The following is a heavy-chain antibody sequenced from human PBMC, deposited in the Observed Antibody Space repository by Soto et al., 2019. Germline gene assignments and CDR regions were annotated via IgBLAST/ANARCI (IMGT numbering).Heavy chain of an antibody. J-gene: IGHJ6*02. CDR2: INSYNGNT. CDR1: GYTFITYG. Sequence: QVQLVQSGAEVKKPGASVKVSCKASGYTFITYGISWVRQAPGQGLEWMGWINSYNGNTNYAQKLQGRVTMTTDTATTTAYMEQRSPRSADTAVYYCARDRPTSSIRARDYYAAMDVWGQGTTVTVSS. D-gene: IGHD6-6*01. V-gene: IGHV1-18*01. CDR3: ARDRPTSSIRARDYYAAMDV.